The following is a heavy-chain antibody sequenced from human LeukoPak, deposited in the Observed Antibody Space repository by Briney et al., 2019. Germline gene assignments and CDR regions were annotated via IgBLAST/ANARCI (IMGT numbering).Heavy chain of an antibody. CDR3: VRGGDLGY. D-gene: IGHD3-10*01. J-gene: IGHJ4*02. CDR1: GFTLSSDG. V-gene: IGHV3-48*02. Sequence: GGSMRLSCAASGFTLSSDGMNWVRQAPGKGLEWISYIDGSGSTRFYADSVKGRFTISRDNAKNSLYLQMSSLRDEDTAMYYCVRGGDLGYWGQGILVTVSS. CDR2: IDGSGSTR.